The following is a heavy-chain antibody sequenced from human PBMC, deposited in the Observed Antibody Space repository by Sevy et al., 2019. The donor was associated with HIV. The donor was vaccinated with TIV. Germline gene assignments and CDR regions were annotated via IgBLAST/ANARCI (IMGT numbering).Heavy chain of an antibody. CDR3: ARGMILEGSWYGMDV. J-gene: IGHJ6*02. CDR1: GFIVSSNY. V-gene: IGHV3-53*01. D-gene: IGHD3-3*01. CDR2: IYSGGNT. Sequence: GGSLRLSCAVSGFIVSSNYMTWVRQAPGKGLEWVSVIYSGGNTFYADSVRGRFTISRDNSKNTLYLQMNRLGAEDTAVYYCARGMILEGSWYGMDVWGQGTTVTVSS.